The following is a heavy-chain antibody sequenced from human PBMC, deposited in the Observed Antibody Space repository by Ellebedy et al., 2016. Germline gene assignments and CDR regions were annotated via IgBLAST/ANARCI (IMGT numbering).Heavy chain of an antibody. J-gene: IGHJ4*02. CDR2: ISAYNGNT. Sequence: ASVKVSXKASGYTFTSYSISWVRQAPGQGLEWMGWISAYNGNTNYAQKLQGRVTMTTDTSTSTAYMELRSLRSDDTAVYYCARGPIHGGIPYPGDYWGQGTLVTVSS. D-gene: IGHD4-23*01. CDR3: ARGPIHGGIPYPGDY. V-gene: IGHV1-18*01. CDR1: GYTFTSYS.